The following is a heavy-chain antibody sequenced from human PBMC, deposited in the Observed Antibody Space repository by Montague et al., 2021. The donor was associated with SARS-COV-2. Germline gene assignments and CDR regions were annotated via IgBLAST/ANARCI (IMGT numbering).Heavy chain of an antibody. J-gene: IGHJ4*02. CDR3: ARERRGSFYFDY. Sequence: SLILSCAASGFTVSSNHMTWVRQAPVKGLEWVAVLYIGENTYYAXSVKGRFTVSRDNSKNSVYLQMNNLRAEDTAMYYCARERRGSFYFDYWGQGTLVTVSS. CDR2: LYIGENT. D-gene: IGHD3-10*01. V-gene: IGHV3-53*01. CDR1: GFTVSSNH.